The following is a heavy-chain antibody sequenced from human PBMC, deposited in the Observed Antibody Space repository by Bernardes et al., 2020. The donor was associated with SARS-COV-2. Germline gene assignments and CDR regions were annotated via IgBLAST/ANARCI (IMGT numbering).Heavy chain of an antibody. CDR1: GFTFNMYA. Sequence: GGSLRLSCAASGFTFNMYAMTWVRQAPGKGLEWVSGISGSGGSTYYADSVKGRFTIPRDNSKNTLFLQMNSLRAEDTAVYYCAKCVVGYYAVDVWGQGTTVTVSS. CDR3: AKCVVGYYAVDV. J-gene: IGHJ6*02. D-gene: IGHD2-15*01. V-gene: IGHV3-23*01. CDR2: ISGSGGST.